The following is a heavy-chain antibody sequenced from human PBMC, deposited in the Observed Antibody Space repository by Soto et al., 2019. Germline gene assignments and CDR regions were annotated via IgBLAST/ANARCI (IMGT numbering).Heavy chain of an antibody. D-gene: IGHD6-19*01. V-gene: IGHV3-23*01. CDR3: AKDRRAVAGTGGAFDI. Sequence: EVQLLESGGGLVQPGGSLRLSCAASGFTFSSYAMSWVRQAPGKGLEWVSAISGSGGSTYYADSVKGRFTISRDNSKNTLYLQMNSLRAEDTAVYYCAKDRRAVAGTGGAFDIWGQGTMVTVSS. CDR2: ISGSGGST. CDR1: GFTFSSYA. J-gene: IGHJ3*02.